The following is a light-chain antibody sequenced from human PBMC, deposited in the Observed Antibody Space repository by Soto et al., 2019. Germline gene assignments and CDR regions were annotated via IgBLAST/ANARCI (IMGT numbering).Light chain of an antibody. J-gene: IGLJ1*01. CDR1: SSNIGNNY. CDR3: GTWDSSLSVYV. Sequence: QSVLTQPPSVSAAPGRKVTISCSGSSSNIGNNYVSWYQQLPGTAPKLLIYENNKRPSGIPDRFSGSKSGTSATLGITGLQTGDEADYYCGTWDSSLSVYVFGTGTKV. CDR2: ENN. V-gene: IGLV1-51*02.